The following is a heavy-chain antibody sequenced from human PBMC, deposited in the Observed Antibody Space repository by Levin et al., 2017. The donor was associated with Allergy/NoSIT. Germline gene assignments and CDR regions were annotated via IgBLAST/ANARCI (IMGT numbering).Heavy chain of an antibody. CDR3: ARIWFGEFRDVFDI. V-gene: IGHV4-34*01. CDR1: GSFSDYY. J-gene: IGHJ3*02. D-gene: IGHD3-10*01. CDR2: ISHSGST. Sequence: PSETLSLTCGVHGSFSDYYWSWIRQPPGKGLEWIGEISHSGSTNYNASLKSRVTISVDTSKNQFSLRLSSVTAADTAVYYYARIWFGEFRDVFDIWGQGTMVTVSS.